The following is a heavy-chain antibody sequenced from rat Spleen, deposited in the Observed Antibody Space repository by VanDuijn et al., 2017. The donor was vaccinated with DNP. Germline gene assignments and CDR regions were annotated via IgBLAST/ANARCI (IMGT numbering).Heavy chain of an antibody. J-gene: IGHJ2*01. CDR1: GFTFSDYN. CDR3: TTEAGDY. Sequence: EVQLVESGGGLVQPGRSLKLSCAASGFTFSDYNMAWVRQAPKKGLEWVGIIIYEGSRTYYRDSVKGRFTISRDNAKSTLYLQMDSLRSEDTATYYCTTEAGDYWGQGVMVTVSS. CDR2: IIYEGSRT. V-gene: IGHV5S10*01.